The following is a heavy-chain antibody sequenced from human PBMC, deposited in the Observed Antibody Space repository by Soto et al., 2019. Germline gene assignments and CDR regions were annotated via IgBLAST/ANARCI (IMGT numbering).Heavy chain of an antibody. CDR2: ITGSGGST. J-gene: IGHJ4*02. D-gene: IGHD4-17*01. V-gene: IGHV3-23*01. Sequence: EVQLLESGGGLVQPGGSLRLSCAASGFTFSTYAMIWVRQAPGKGLEWVSVITGSGGSTYYADSVKGRFTISRDTSKNALFLQMNSLRAEDTAVYYWANDRYGDYGGIDYWGQGTMVTVSS. CDR1: GFTFSTYA. CDR3: ANDRYGDYGGIDY.